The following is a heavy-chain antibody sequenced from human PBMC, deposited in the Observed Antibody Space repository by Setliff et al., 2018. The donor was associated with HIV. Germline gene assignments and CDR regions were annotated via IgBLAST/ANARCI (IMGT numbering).Heavy chain of an antibody. CDR3: VHRVVWGGLDV. D-gene: IGHD2-15*01. V-gene: IGHV3-53*05. CDR2: IYSGGST. J-gene: IGHJ6*02. Sequence: PGGSLRLSCAASGFTVSSNYMSWVRQAPGKGLEWVSVIYSGGSTYYADSVKGRFTITKDTSKNQMVLTMTNMDPVDTATYYCVHRVVWGGLDVWGQGTTVTVSS. CDR1: GFTVSSNY.